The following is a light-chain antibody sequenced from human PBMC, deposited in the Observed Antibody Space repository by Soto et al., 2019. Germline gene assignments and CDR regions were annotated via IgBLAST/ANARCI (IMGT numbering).Light chain of an antibody. CDR2: YNT. CDR3: QVWDSSSDHVT. Sequence: SYELTQPPSVSVAPGKTARITCGGNNIGSKGVHWYQQKPGQAPVLVIYYNTDRPSGIPERFSGSNSGNTATLTISRVEAGDEADYYCQVWDSSSDHVTFGGGTQLTVL. CDR1: NIGSKG. V-gene: IGLV3-21*04. J-gene: IGLJ2*01.